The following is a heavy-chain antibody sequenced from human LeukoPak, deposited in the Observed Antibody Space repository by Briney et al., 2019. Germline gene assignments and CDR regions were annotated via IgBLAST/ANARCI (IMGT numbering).Heavy chain of an antibody. CDR2: INPSGGST. D-gene: IGHD2-15*01. V-gene: IGHV1-46*01. CDR3: ATLGGYCSGGSCALLDY. Sequence: GASVKVSCKASGYTFTSYYMHWVRQAPGQGLEWMGIINPSGGSTSYAQKFQGRVTMTRDTSTSTVYMELSSLRSEDTAVYYCATLGGYCSGGSCALLDYWGQGTLVTVSS. J-gene: IGHJ4*02. CDR1: GYTFTSYY.